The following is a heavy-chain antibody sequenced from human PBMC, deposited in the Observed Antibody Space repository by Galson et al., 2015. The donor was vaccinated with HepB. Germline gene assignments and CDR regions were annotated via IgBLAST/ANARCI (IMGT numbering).Heavy chain of an antibody. V-gene: IGHV4-30-2*01. D-gene: IGHD4-17*01. Sequence: QLQLQDSGPGLVKPSQTLSLTCAVSGSSISSGGYSWSWFRKPPGKGLEWIGWIYHSGSTYYNPTPKSRVTISVDRYKNQFSLKLSSVTAADTAVYYCARVRGLGDSQPELDDAFDIWGQGTMVTVSS. J-gene: IGHJ3*02. CDR1: GSSISSGGYS. CDR3: ARVRGLGDSQPELDDAFDI. CDR2: IYHSGST.